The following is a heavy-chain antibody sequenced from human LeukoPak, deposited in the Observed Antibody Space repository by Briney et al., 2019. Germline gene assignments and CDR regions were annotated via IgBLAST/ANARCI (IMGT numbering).Heavy chain of an antibody. CDR3: AKASTFGELNRPFDY. CDR1: GFTFSSDA. CDR2: ISRNGGTT. D-gene: IGHD3-10*01. Sequence: GGSLRLSCAASGFTFSSDAMSWVRQAPGKGLEWVSTISRNGGTTYYSDSVKGRFTISRDNSKNTLFLQMNSLRAEDTAVYYCAKASTFGELNRPFDYWGQGTLVTVSS. J-gene: IGHJ4*02. V-gene: IGHV3-23*01.